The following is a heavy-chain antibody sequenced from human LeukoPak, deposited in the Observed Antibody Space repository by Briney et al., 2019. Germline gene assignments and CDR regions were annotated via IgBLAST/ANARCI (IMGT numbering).Heavy chain of an antibody. D-gene: IGHD3-22*01. V-gene: IGHV4-59*01. J-gene: IGHJ4*02. CDR2: IYYSGST. CDR3: ARGAYDSSGYLSDY. CDR1: GGSISSYY. Sequence: SETLSLTCTVSGGSISSYYWSWIRQPPGKGLEWIGYIYYSGSTNYNPSLKSRVTISVDTSKNQFSLKLSSVTAADTAVYYCARGAYDSSGYLSDYWGQGTLVTVSS.